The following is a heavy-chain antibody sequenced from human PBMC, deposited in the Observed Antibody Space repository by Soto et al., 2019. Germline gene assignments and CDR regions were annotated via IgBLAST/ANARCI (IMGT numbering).Heavy chain of an antibody. V-gene: IGHV4-39*01. Sequence: PSETLSLTCTVSGGSISSSSYYWGWIRQPPGKGLEWIGSIYYSGSTYYNPSLKSRVTISVDTSKNQFSLKLSSVTAADTAVYYCASRDYGADYWGQGTLVTVSS. CDR2: IYYSGST. CDR3: ASRDYGADY. CDR1: GGSISSSSYY. J-gene: IGHJ4*02. D-gene: IGHD4-17*01.